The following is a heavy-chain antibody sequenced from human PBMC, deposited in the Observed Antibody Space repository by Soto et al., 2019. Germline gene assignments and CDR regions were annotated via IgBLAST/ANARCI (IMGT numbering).Heavy chain of an antibody. J-gene: IGHJ4*02. CDR3: ARTPGRTAAAGLYYFDY. Sequence: GGSLRLSCAASGFTFSDYYLSWIRQAPGQGLEWVSYISSSGSTIYYADSVKGRFTISRDNAKNSLYLQMNSLRAEDTAVYYCARTPGRTAAAGLYYFDYWGQGTLVTVSS. V-gene: IGHV3-11*01. CDR2: ISSSGSTI. CDR1: GFTFSDYY. D-gene: IGHD6-13*01.